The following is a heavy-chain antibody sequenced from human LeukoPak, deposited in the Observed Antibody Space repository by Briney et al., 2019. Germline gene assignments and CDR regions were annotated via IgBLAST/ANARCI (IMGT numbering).Heavy chain of an antibody. V-gene: IGHV4-34*01. CDR2: INHSGST. D-gene: IGHD2-15*01. J-gene: IGHJ6*02. CDR3: ARRNRYCSGGSCYYGMDV. Sequence: KPSETLSLTCAVYGGSFSGYYWSWIRQPPGKGLEWIGEINHSGSTNYNPSLKSRVTISVDTSKNQFSLKLSSVTAADTAVYYCARRNRYCSGGSCYYGMDVWGQGTTVTVSS. CDR1: GGSFSGYY.